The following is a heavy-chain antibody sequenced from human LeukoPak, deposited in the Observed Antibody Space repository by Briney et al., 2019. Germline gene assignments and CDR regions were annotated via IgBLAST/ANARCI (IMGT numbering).Heavy chain of an antibody. J-gene: IGHJ4*02. CDR1: GFTFSTYE. CDR3: AREGGVNYHDLDYFDY. Sequence: PGGSLRLSCVGSGFTFSTYEMTWVRQAPGKGLEWVSYISSSGGTIYYADSVKGRFTISRDNAKNSLYLQMNSLRAEDTAVYYCAREGGVNYHDLDYFDYWGQGTLITVSS. D-gene: IGHD3-22*01. CDR2: ISSSGGTI. V-gene: IGHV3-48*03.